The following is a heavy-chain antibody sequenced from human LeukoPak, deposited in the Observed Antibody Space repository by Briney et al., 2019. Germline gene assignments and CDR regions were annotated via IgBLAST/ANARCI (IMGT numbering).Heavy chain of an antibody. J-gene: IGHJ4*02. CDR1: GYTFTSYY. D-gene: IGHD3-10*01. CDR2: LHPSGGST. V-gene: IGHV1-46*01. Sequence: ASVNVSCKASGYTFTSYYMHWVRQAPGQGLEWMGILHPSGGSTNYPQNLRGRVSMTRDTSTSTVYMELSSLRSEDTAVYYCVRELSGGYFDYWGQGTLVTVSS. CDR3: VRELSGGYFDY.